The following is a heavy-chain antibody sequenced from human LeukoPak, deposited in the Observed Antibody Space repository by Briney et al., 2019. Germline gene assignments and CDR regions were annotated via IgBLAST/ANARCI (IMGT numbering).Heavy chain of an antibody. CDR2: ISSSSSTI. Sequence: GGSLRLSCAASGFTFSDYYMSWIRQAPGKGLEWVSYISSSSSTIYYADSVRGRFTISRDNAKNSLYLQMNSLRDEDTAVYYCARGEEWELSPIDYWGQGTLVTVSS. D-gene: IGHD1-26*01. CDR3: ARGEEWELSPIDY. V-gene: IGHV3-11*04. CDR1: GFTFSDYY. J-gene: IGHJ4*02.